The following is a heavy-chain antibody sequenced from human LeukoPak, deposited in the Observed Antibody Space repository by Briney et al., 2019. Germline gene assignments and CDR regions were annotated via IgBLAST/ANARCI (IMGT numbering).Heavy chain of an antibody. V-gene: IGHV1-18*01. Sequence: GASVKVSCKASGYTFTSYGISWVRQAPGQGLEWMGWISAYNGNTNYAQKLQGRVTMTTDTSTSTAYMELRSLRSDDTAVYYCARAQDIAVVPHPYYYYGMDVWGQGTTVTVSS. CDR2: ISAYNGNT. D-gene: IGHD2-2*01. CDR3: ARAQDIAVVPHPYYYYGMDV. J-gene: IGHJ6*02. CDR1: GYTFTSYG.